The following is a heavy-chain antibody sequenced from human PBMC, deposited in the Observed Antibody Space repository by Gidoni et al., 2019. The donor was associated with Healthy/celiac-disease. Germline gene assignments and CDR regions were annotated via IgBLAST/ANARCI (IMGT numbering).Heavy chain of an antibody. CDR3: ARGAYYYGSGSPEFDP. CDR2: INAGNGNT. J-gene: IGHJ5*02. CDR1: GYTLTSYA. V-gene: IGHV1-3*01. D-gene: IGHD3-10*01. Sequence: QVQLVQSGAEVKKPGASVKVSCKASGYTLTSYAMHWVRQATGQRLEWMGWINAGNGNTKYSQKFQGRVTITRDTSASTAYMELSSLRSEDTAVYYCARGAYYYGSGSPEFDPWGQGTLVTVSS.